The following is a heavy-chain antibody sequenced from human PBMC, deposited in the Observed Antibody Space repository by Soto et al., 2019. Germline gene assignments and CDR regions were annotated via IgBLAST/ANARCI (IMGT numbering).Heavy chain of an antibody. D-gene: IGHD5-12*01. CDR2: TSYTGNT. V-gene: IGHV4-59*02. CDR1: GASVTSHH. J-gene: IGHJ5*02. CDR3: ARGMRAGFNHGVDP. Sequence: SDTLSLTSFFSGASVTSHHGIWIRTFPGQGLEWIAYTSYTGNTNYNPSLQTRITISLDTSKNQLSLKLTSMTAADTAVYYCARGMRAGFNHGVDPWGQGTLVTVSS.